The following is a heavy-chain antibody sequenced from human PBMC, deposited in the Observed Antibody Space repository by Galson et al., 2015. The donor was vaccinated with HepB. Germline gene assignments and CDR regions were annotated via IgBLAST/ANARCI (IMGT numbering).Heavy chain of an antibody. J-gene: IGHJ4*02. CDR2: ISAYNGNT. D-gene: IGHD6-13*01. Sequence: SVKVSCKASGYTFTSYGISWVRQAPGQGLEWMGWISAYNGNTDYAQKLQGRVTMTTDTSTSTAYMELRSLRSDDTAVYYCARAQILYSSWYFDYWGQGTLVTVSS. CDR1: GYTFTSYG. V-gene: IGHV1-18*01. CDR3: ARAQILYSSWYFDY.